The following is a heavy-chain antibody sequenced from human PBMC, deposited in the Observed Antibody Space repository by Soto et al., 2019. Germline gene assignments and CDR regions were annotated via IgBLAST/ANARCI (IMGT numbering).Heavy chain of an antibody. CDR3: ARGQFRDALDY. CDR1: GGSIRSYY. D-gene: IGHD2-21*02. CDR2: IYYSGST. Sequence: PSETLSLTCTVSGGSIRSYYWSWIRQPPGKGLEWIGYIYYSGSTNYNPSLKSRVTISVDTSKNQFSLKLSSVTAADTAVYYCARGQFRDALDYWGQGTLVTVSS. V-gene: IGHV4-59*08. J-gene: IGHJ4*02.